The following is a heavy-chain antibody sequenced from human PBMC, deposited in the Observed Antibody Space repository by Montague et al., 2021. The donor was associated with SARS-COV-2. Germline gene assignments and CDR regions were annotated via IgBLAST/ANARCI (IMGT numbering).Heavy chain of an antibody. J-gene: IGHJ4*02. CDR3: ARAQPTCVIANCVNYFDY. Sequence: SETLSLTCTVSGDSISSYYWSWIRQSPGRGLDWIGHIYYTGSAKYNPSLKSRVSISVDTSRRQFSLNLKSVTAADTAVYYCARAQPTCVIANCVNYFDYWGQGAKVTVSS. D-gene: IGHD1-1*01. CDR2: IYYTGSA. V-gene: IGHV4-59*01. CDR1: GDSISSYY.